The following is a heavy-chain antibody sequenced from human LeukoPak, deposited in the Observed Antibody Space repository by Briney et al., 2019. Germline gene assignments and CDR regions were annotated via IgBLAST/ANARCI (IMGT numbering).Heavy chain of an antibody. D-gene: IGHD6-19*01. J-gene: IGHJ5*02. CDR2: IYYSGST. Sequence: SETLSLTCTVSGGSISSYYWSWIRQPPGKGLEWIGYIYYSGSTNYNPSLKSRVTISVDTSKNQLSLKLNSVTAADTAVYYCARDSSGWYRGWFDPWGQGTLVTVSS. CDR1: GGSISSYY. CDR3: ARDSSGWYRGWFDP. V-gene: IGHV4-59*01.